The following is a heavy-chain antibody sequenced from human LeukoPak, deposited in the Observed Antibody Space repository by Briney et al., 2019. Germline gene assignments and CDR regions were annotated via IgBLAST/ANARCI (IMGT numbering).Heavy chain of an antibody. V-gene: IGHV1-69*02. Sequence: SVKVSCKPSGGTFSSYTISWVRQAPGQGLEWMGRIIPILGIANYAQKFQGRVTITADKSTSTAYMELSSLRSEDTAVYYCARGVGGSWIFDYWGQGTLVTVSS. J-gene: IGHJ4*02. CDR3: ARGVGGSWIFDY. D-gene: IGHD1-26*01. CDR1: GGTFSSYT. CDR2: IIPILGIA.